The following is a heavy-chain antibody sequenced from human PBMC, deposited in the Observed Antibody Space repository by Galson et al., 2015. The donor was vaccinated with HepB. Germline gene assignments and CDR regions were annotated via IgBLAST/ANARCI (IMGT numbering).Heavy chain of an antibody. V-gene: IGHV3-23*01. CDR1: GFTFSSYA. J-gene: IGHJ6*02. CDR2: ISGSGGST. Sequence: SLRLSCAASGFTFSSYAMSWVRQAPGKGLEWVSAISGSGGSTYYADSVKGRFTISRDNSKNTRYLQMNSLRAEDTAVYYCAKDVGHYYYYYGMDVWGQGTMVTVSS. CDR3: AKDVGHYYYYYGMDV.